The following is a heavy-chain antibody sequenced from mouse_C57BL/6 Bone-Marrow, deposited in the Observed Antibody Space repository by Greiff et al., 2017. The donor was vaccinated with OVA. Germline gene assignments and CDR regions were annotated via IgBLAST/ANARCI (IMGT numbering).Heavy chain of an antibody. D-gene: IGHD6-1*01. CDR2: INPNNGGT. CDR1: GYTFTDYN. V-gene: IGHV1-18*01. CDR3: AREGAKLGFFDY. J-gene: IGHJ2*01. Sequence: VQLQQSGPELVKPGASVKIPCKASGYTFTDYNMDWVKQSHGKSLEWIGVINPNNGGTIYNQKFKGKATLTVDKSSSTAYMELRRLTSEDTAVYYCAREGAKLGFFDYWGQGTTLTVSS.